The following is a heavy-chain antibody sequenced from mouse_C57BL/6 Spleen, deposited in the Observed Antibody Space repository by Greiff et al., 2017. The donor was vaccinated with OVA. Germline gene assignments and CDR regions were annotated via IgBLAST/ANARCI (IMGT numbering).Heavy chain of an antibody. CDR1: GYAFTNYL. Sequence: VKLQESGAELVRPGTSVKVSCKASGYAFTNYLIEWVKQRPGQGLEWIGVINPGSGGTNYNEKFKGKATLTADKSSSTAYMQLSSLTSEDSAVYFCARSYDYDEGFAYWGQGTLVTVSA. J-gene: IGHJ3*01. CDR3: ARSYDYDEGFAY. D-gene: IGHD2-4*01. V-gene: IGHV1-54*01. CDR2: INPGSGGT.